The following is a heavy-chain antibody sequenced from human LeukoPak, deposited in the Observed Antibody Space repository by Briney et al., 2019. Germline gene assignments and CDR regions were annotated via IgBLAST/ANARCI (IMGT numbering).Heavy chain of an antibody. CDR1: GFTFSSYN. CDR2: ISSSSSI. D-gene: IGHD5-24*01. V-gene: IGHV3-48*02. Sequence: PGGSLRLSCAASGFTFSSYNMNWVRQAPGKGLEWISFISSSSSIYYADSVKGRFTISRDNAKNSLYLQMNSLRDEDTAVYYCARRMGRDGYNPNWFDPWGQGTLVTVSS. J-gene: IGHJ5*02. CDR3: ARRMGRDGYNPNWFDP.